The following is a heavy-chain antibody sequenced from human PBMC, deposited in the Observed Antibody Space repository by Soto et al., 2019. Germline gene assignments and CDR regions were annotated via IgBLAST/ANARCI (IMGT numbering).Heavy chain of an antibody. Sequence: QVQLVESGGGRVKPGGSLRLSCAASGFTFSDSYMSWIRQAPGKGLEWISYITFGGNTVYYADSLKGRFTISRDNAKNSLYLKMNRQIAEDTAVYYCARVSWREKYGMDVWGQGTTVTVSS. CDR2: ITFGGNTV. CDR3: ARVSWREKYGMDV. CDR1: GFTFSDSY. V-gene: IGHV3-11*01. J-gene: IGHJ6*02.